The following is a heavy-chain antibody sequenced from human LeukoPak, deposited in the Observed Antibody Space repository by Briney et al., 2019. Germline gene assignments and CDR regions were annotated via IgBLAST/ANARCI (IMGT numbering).Heavy chain of an antibody. CDR2: IYTSGST. CDR1: SGSLSSSY. D-gene: IGHD2-15*01. Sequence: SETLSLTCTLPSGSLSSSYWSWIRQPAGKGLEWIGRIYTSGSTNYNPSLKSRVTMSVDTSKNQFSLKLSSVTAADAAVYYCARDCSGGTCYLGVVDYWGQGILVTVSS. J-gene: IGHJ4*02. V-gene: IGHV4-4*07. CDR3: ARDCSGGTCYLGVVDY.